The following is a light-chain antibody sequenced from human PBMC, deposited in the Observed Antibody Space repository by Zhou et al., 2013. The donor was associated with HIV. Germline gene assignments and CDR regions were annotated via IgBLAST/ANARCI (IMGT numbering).Light chain of an antibody. CDR1: QSISNW. J-gene: IGKJ1*01. CDR3: QQYNSLST. V-gene: IGKV1-5*03. CDR2: KAS. Sequence: DIQMTQSPSTLSASVGDRVTITCRASQSISNWMAWYQQKPGKAPKLLIYKASSLQSGVPSRFSGSGSGTEFTLTISSLQPDDFATYYCQQYNSLSTFGQGT.